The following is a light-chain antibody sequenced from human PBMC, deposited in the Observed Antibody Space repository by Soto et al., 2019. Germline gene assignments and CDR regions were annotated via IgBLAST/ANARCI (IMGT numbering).Light chain of an antibody. Sequence: EIVLTQSPGTLSLSPGERATLSCRASQSVNSRFLAWYQQKPGQAPRLLIYAASSRAAGIPDRFSGSGSGTDFTLTISRLEPEDFAVYYCQQYGDRPRTFGQGTRLEIK. CDR3: QQYGDRPRT. CDR1: QSVNSRF. J-gene: IGKJ2*01. V-gene: IGKV3-20*01. CDR2: AAS.